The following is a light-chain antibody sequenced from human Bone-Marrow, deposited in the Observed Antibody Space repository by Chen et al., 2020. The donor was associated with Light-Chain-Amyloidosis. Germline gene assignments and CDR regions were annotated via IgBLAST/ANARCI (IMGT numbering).Light chain of an antibody. J-gene: IGLJ2*01. CDR3: QSADSSGTYEVI. CDR1: DLPTKY. CDR2: RDT. V-gene: IGLV3-25*03. Sequence: ELPQPPSVTVSPGQTPRLTCSGDDLPTKYAYWYQQKPGQAPVLVIHRDTERPSGISERFSGSSSGTTATWTISGVQAEDEADYHCQSADSSGTYEVIFGGGTKLTVL.